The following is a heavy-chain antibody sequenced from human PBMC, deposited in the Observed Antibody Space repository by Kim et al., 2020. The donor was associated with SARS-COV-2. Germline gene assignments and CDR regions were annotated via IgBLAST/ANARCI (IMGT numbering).Heavy chain of an antibody. J-gene: IGHJ4*02. CDR1: GFTFGDYA. D-gene: IGHD4-17*01. Sequence: GGSLRLSCTASGFTFGDYAMSWFRQAPGKGLEWVGFIRSKVYGGTTENAASVKGRFTISRDDSKSIAYLQMNSLKTEDTAVYYCTRVTDYGDYLDYWGQGTLVTVSS. V-gene: IGHV3-49*03. CDR2: IRSKVYGGTT. CDR3: TRVTDYGDYLDY.